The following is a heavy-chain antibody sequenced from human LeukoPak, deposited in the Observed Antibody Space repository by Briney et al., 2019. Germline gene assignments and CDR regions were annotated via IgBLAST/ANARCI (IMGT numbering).Heavy chain of an antibody. CDR2: ISSSSRYI. D-gene: IGHD6-13*01. CDR3: ARVAEAAAFDS. Sequence: GSLRLSCAASGFTFRSYSMNWVRQAPGKGLEWVSSISSSSRYIYYADSMEGRFTISRDNSKNSLYLQMNSLRAEDTAVYYCARVAEAAAFDSWGQGTLVTVSS. J-gene: IGHJ4*02. CDR1: GFTFRSYS. V-gene: IGHV3-21*06.